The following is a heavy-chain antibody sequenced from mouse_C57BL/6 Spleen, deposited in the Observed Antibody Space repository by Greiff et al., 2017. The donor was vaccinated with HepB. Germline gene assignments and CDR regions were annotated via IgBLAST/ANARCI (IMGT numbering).Heavy chain of an antibody. V-gene: IGHV1-50*01. CDR3: ARHYYGSSSYWYFDV. Sequence: QVQLQQPGAELVKPGASVKLSCKASGYTFTSYWMQWVKQRPGQGLEWIGEIDPSDSYTNYNQKFKGKATLTVDTSSSTAYMQLSSLTSEDSAVYYCARHYYGSSSYWYFDVWGTGTTVTVSS. J-gene: IGHJ1*03. CDR1: GYTFTSYW. D-gene: IGHD1-1*01. CDR2: IDPSDSYT.